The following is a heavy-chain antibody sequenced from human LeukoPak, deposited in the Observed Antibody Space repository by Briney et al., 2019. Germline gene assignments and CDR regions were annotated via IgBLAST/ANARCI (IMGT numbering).Heavy chain of an antibody. Sequence: SETLSLTCTVSGGSISSYYWSWIRQPPGKGLEWIGYIFYSGSTYYNPSLRSRVTISVDTSKNQFSLNLSSVTAADTAVYYCARRYGDYAYYFDYWGQGTLVTVSS. J-gene: IGHJ4*02. D-gene: IGHD4-17*01. CDR2: IFYSGST. V-gene: IGHV4-59*06. CDR3: ARRYGDYAYYFDY. CDR1: GGSISSYY.